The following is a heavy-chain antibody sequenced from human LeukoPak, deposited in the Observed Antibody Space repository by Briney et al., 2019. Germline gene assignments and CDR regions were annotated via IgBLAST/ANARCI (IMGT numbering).Heavy chain of an antibody. Sequence: GASVKVSCKASGYTFTSYDINWVRQATGQGLEWMGRMNPNSGNTGYAQKFQGRVTMTRNTSISTAYMELSSLRSEDTAVYYCARFYREYYYYYYGMDVWGQGTTVTVSS. J-gene: IGHJ6*02. CDR2: MNPNSGNT. V-gene: IGHV1-8*01. CDR3: ARFYREYYYYYYGMDV. CDR1: GYTFTSYD.